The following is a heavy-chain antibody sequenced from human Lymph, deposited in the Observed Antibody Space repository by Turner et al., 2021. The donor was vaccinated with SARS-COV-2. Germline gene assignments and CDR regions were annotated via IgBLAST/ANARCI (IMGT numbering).Heavy chain of an antibody. J-gene: IGHJ6*02. D-gene: IGHD6-19*01. CDR1: GGSISSYY. V-gene: IGHV4-59*08. CDR2: IHYSGST. CDR3: ARHGFSGWYGGGMDV. Sequence: QVQLQESGPGLVKPSETLSLPGTVSGGSISSYYWSWIRQPPGKGLEWIGYIHYSGSTNYNPSLKSRVTISVDTSKNQFSLKLNSVTAADTAVYYCARHGFSGWYGGGMDVWGQGTTVTVSS.